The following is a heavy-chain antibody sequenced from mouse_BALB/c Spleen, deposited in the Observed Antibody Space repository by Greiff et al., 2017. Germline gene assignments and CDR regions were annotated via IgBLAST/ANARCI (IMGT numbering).Heavy chain of an antibody. CDR2: IDPANGNT. CDR3: ARSGGYYGYWFAY. Sequence: EVQGVESGAELVKPGASVKLSWTASGFNIKDTYMHWVKQRPEQGLEWIGRIDPANGNTKYDPKFQGKATITADTSSNTAYLQLSSLTSEDTAVYYCARSGGYYGYWFAYWGQGTLVTVSA. J-gene: IGHJ3*01. CDR1: GFNIKDTY. D-gene: IGHD1-2*01. V-gene: IGHV14-3*02.